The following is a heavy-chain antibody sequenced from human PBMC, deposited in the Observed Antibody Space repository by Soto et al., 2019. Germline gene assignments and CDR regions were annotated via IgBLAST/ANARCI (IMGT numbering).Heavy chain of an antibody. V-gene: IGHV4-34*01. D-gene: IGHD6-19*01. CDR2: INHSGST. J-gene: IGHJ6*02. Sequence: SETLSLTCAVYGGSFSGYYWSWIRQPPGKGLEWIGEINHSGSTNYNPSLKSRVTISVDTSKNQFSLKLSSVTAADTAVYYCARVDSGWSHYYYYGMDVWGQGTTVTVSS. CDR1: GGSFSGYY. CDR3: ARVDSGWSHYYYYGMDV.